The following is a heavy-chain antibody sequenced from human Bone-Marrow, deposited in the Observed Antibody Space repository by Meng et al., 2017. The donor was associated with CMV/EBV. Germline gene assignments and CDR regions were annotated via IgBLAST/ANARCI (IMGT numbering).Heavy chain of an antibody. CDR2: IDSGGST. J-gene: IGHJ6*02. CDR1: GFTVSSNY. V-gene: IGHV3-53*05. Sequence: GGSLRLSCAASGFTVSSNYMSWVRQAPGKGLEWVSVIDSGGSTYYADSVKGRFTISRDNSKNTLYLQMNSLRAEDTAVYYCARDDLNDYGDDVEYYYGMDVWGQGTTVTVSS. D-gene: IGHD4-17*01. CDR3: ARDDLNDYGDDVEYYYGMDV.